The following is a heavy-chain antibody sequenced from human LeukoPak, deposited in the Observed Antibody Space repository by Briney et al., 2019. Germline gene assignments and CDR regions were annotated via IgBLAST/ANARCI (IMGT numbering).Heavy chain of an antibody. J-gene: IGHJ3*02. CDR2: IYYSGTT. V-gene: IGHV4-31*03. CDR3: ARLHRGEEAFDI. CDR1: GGSIRSGDFY. Sequence: SQTLSLTCTVPGGSIRSGDFYWSWIRQHPGKGLEWIGYIYYSGTTYYSPSLKSRVTISLDTSKNQFSLKLSSVTAADTAVYYCARLHRGEEAFDIWGQGTMVTVSS.